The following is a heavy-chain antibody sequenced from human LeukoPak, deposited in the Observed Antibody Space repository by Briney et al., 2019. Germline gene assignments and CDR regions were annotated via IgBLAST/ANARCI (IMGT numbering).Heavy chain of an antibody. D-gene: IGHD6-19*01. CDR3: AKDRRITMAGTVDYFDY. V-gene: IGHV3-23*01. J-gene: IGHJ4*02. CDR1: GFTFNNYA. Sequence: AGGSQRLSCAASGFTFNNYAMSWVRQAPGKGLEWVSSISGSGGNTYYADSVKGRFTISRDNSKNTLYLQMNSLRAADTAVYYCAKDRRITMAGTVDYFDYWGQGTLVTVSS. CDR2: ISGSGGNT.